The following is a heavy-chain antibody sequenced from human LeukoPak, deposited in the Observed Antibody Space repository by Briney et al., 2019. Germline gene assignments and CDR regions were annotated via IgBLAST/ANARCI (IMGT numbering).Heavy chain of an antibody. D-gene: IGHD3-10*01. Sequence: SETLSLTCAVYGGSFSGYYWSWIRRPPGKGLEWIGEINHSGSTNYNPSLKSRVTISVDTSKNQFSLKLSSVTAADTAVYYCARGKSYYGSGSYYPNWFDPWGQGTLVTVSS. V-gene: IGHV4-34*01. CDR2: INHSGST. CDR1: GGSFSGYY. J-gene: IGHJ5*02. CDR3: ARGKSYYGSGSYYPNWFDP.